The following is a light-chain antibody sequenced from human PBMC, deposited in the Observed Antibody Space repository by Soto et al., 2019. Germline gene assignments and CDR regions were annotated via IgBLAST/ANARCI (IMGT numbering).Light chain of an antibody. Sequence: DIQMTQSPSSLSASVGDRVTITCRASQTISTYLNWYQQKPGKAPKLLIYAESSLQSGVPSRFSGSGSGTDFTLTISSLQPEDFATYFCQQSHSIPYIFGQGTKLQLK. CDR3: QQSHSIPYI. V-gene: IGKV1-39*01. J-gene: IGKJ2*01. CDR2: AES. CDR1: QTISTY.